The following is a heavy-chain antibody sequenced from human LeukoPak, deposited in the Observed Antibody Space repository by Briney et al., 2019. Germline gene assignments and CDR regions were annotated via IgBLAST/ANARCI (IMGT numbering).Heavy chain of an antibody. CDR1: GYTFTAYY. J-gene: IGHJ4*02. Sequence: ASVKVSCKASGYTFTAYYMHWVRQAPGQGLQWMGWINPNSGGTNYAQKFQGRVTMTRDTSINTAYMEVSRLRSDDTAVYYCASIGGTSLEYWGQGTLVTVSS. CDR2: INPNSGGT. CDR3: ASIGGTSLEY. V-gene: IGHV1-2*02. D-gene: IGHD4-23*01.